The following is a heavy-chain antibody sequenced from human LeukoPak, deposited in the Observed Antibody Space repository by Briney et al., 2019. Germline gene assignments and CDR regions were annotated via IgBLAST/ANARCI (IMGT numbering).Heavy chain of an antibody. J-gene: IGHJ6*03. CDR2: IYWDGDR. D-gene: IGHD5-12*01. CDR1: GFSISSSGVG. V-gene: IGHV2-5*02. CDR3: AHSLSGYNDYDHFYYYMDV. Sequence: SGPTLLKPTETLTLTCSLSGFSISSSGVGVDWIRQPPGKALEWLSLIYWDGDRSYSPYLKSSLTISKDTSKNQVVLTLTNMAPVDTATYYCAHSLSGYNDYDHFYYYMDVWGKGTTVTVSS.